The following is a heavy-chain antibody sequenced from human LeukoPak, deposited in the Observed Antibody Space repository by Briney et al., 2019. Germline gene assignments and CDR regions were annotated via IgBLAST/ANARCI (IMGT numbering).Heavy chain of an antibody. CDR2: IYYSGST. CDR3: ARETPAGLAYFDY. D-gene: IGHD3/OR15-3a*01. Sequence: PSETLSLTCTVSGGSISSYYWSWIRQPPGKGLEWIGYIYYSGSTNYNPSLKSRVTISVDTSKNQFSLKLSSVTAADTAVYYCARETPAGLAYFDYWGQGILVTVSS. V-gene: IGHV4-59*12. CDR1: GGSISSYY. J-gene: IGHJ4*02.